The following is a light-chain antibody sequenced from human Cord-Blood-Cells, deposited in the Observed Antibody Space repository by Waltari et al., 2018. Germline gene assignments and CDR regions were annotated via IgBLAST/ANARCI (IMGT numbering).Light chain of an antibody. V-gene: IGLV2-23*02. CDR1: SRDVGSYNL. Sequence: QYALTQPASVSGSPGQSITISCTGTSRDVGSYNLVSWYQQHPGKAPKLMIYEVSKRPSGVSNRFSGSKSGNTASLTISGLQAEDEADYYCCSYAGSSTYVFGTGTKVTVL. CDR2: EVS. CDR3: CSYAGSSTYV. J-gene: IGLJ1*01.